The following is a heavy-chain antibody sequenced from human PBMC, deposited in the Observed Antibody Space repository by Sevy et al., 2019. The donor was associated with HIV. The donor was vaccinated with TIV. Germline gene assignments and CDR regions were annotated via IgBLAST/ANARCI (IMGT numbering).Heavy chain of an antibody. CDR2: TSGSGETI. Sequence: GGSLRLSCAASGFIFSDYYMSWIRQAPGKGLEWVSYTSGSGETIYYADSVKGRFTISRDNPKNSLYLQMNSLRAEDTAVYYCARSLYYYDSGTYYAGDYWGQGTLVTVSS. V-gene: IGHV3-11*01. J-gene: IGHJ4*02. CDR1: GFIFSDYY. D-gene: IGHD3-22*01. CDR3: ARSLYYYDSGTYYAGDY.